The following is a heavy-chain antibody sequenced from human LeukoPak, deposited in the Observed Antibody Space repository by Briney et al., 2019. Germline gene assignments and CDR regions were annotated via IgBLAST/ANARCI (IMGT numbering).Heavy chain of an antibody. D-gene: IGHD3-22*01. V-gene: IGHV1-24*01. CDR1: GYTLTELS. Sequence: ASVKVSCKVSGYTLTELSMHWVRQAPGKGLEWMGGFDPEDGETIYAQKFQRRVTITEDTSTDTAYMELSSLRSEDTAVYYCATGDSSGYYYLDYWGQGTLVTVSS. CDR3: ATGDSSGYYYLDY. J-gene: IGHJ4*02. CDR2: FDPEDGET.